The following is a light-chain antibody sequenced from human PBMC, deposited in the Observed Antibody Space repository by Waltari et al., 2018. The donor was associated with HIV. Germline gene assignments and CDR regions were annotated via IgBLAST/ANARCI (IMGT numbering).Light chain of an antibody. CDR2: AFT. CDR3: CSYAGASMV. V-gene: IGLV2-23*02. CDR1: SSDVGSYNL. Sequence: QSALTQPASVSGAPGQSITISCTTNSSDVGSYNLVSWYQQSPGKAPKFLIYAFTKRPSGVSNRFSGSKSGNTASLIISTLQADDEADYYCCSYAGASMVFGGGTKLTVL. J-gene: IGLJ3*02.